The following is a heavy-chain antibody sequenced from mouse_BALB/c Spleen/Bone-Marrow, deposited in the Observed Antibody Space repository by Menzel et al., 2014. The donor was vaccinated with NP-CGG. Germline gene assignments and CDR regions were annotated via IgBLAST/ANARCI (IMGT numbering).Heavy chain of an antibody. CDR1: GFNIKDYY. J-gene: IGHJ4*01. D-gene: IGHD1-1*01. CDR2: IDPENGNT. Sequence: VQLQQSGAELVWPGALVKLSCKASGFNIKDYYMHWVKQRPGQGLEWIGWIDPENGNTIYDPKFQGKARITADTSSNTAYLQLSSLTSEDTAVHYCARGNYGSSYGMDYWGQGTSVTASS. V-gene: IGHV14-1*02. CDR3: ARGNYGSSYGMDY.